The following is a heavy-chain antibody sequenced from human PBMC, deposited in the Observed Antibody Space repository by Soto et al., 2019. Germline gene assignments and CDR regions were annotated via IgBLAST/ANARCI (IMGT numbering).Heavy chain of an antibody. J-gene: IGHJ6*02. D-gene: IGHD3-22*01. CDR3: TPYDSSGDYYYYGMDV. Sequence: GGSLRLSCAASGFTFSGSAMHWVRQASGKGLEWVGRIRNKANSYATAYAASVKGRFTISRDDSKNTAYLQMNSLKTEDTAVYYCTPYDSSGDYYYYGMDVWGQGTTVTVSS. CDR1: GFTFSGSA. CDR2: IRNKANSYAT. V-gene: IGHV3-73*01.